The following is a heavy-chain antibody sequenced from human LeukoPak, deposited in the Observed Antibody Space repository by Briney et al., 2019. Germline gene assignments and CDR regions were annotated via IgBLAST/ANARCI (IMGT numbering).Heavy chain of an antibody. Sequence: SQTLSLTCAVSGDSFSSNIAAWNWLRQSPSRGLEWLGRTYYRSKWYNDHAVSVKSRVTINPDTSKNQFSLQLNSVTPEDTAVYFCARDMYGYYYDTWGQGTLVSVSS. V-gene: IGHV6-1*01. D-gene: IGHD3-22*01. CDR1: GDSFSSNIAA. CDR3: ARDMYGYYYDT. CDR2: TYYRSKWYN. J-gene: IGHJ4*02.